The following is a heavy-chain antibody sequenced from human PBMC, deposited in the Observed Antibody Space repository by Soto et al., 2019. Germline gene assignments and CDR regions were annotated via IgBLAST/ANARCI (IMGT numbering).Heavy chain of an antibody. V-gene: IGHV3-21*01. Sequence: GGSLRLSCAASGFTFSSYSMNWVRQAPGKGLEWVSSISSSSSYIYYADSVKGRFTISRDNAKNSLYLQMNSLRAEDTAVYYCARDSPMVAATGVFDPWGQGTLVTVSS. CDR1: GFTFSSYS. D-gene: IGHD2-15*01. J-gene: IGHJ5*02. CDR2: ISSSSSYI. CDR3: ARDSPMVAATGVFDP.